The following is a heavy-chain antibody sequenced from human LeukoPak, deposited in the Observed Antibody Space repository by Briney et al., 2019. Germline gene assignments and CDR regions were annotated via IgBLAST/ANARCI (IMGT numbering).Heavy chain of an antibody. J-gene: IGHJ3*02. CDR3: ASGGDDFWSGYYTGDAFDT. CDR1: GFTVSSNY. Sequence: PGGSLRLSCAASGFTVSSNYMSWVRQAPGKGLEWVSVIYSGGSTYYADSVKGRFTISRDNSKNTLYLQMNSLRAEDTAVYYCASGGDDFWSGYYTGDAFDTWGQGTMVTVSS. V-gene: IGHV3-66*01. D-gene: IGHD3-3*01. CDR2: IYSGGST.